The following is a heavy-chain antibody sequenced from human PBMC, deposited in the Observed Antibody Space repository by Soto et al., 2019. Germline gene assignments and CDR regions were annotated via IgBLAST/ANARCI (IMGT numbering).Heavy chain of an antibody. V-gene: IGHV2-5*02. D-gene: IGHD4-4*01. J-gene: IGHJ4*02. CDR1: GFSLTASAVG. CDR2: IYWGDDK. Sequence: SGPTLVNPTQTLTLTCAFSGFSLTASAVGVGWIRQPPGKALEWLALIYWGDDKRYSPSLKSRLTITKDTSKNQVVLTMTNVDPVDTGTYYCARSLSNFRFFDYWGQGARVTVSS. CDR3: ARSLSNFRFFDY.